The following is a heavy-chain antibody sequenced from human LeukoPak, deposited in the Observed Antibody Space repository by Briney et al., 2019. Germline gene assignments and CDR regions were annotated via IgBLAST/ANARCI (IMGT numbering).Heavy chain of an antibody. CDR1: GGTFSSYA. CDR2: IIPIFGTA. V-gene: IGHV1-69*13. Sequence: SVKVSCKASGGTFSSYAISWVRQAPGQGLEWMGGIIPIFGTANYAQKFQGRVTITADESTSTAYMELSSLRSEDTAVYYCARYSSSWYREDYWGQGTLVTVSS. J-gene: IGHJ4*02. CDR3: ARYSSSWYREDY. D-gene: IGHD6-13*01.